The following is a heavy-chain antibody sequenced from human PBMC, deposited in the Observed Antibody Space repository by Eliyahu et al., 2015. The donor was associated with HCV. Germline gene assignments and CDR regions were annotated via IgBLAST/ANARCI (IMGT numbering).Heavy chain of an antibody. CDR1: GGTFSSYT. D-gene: IGHD6-13*01. J-gene: IGHJ3*02. CDR2: IIPILGIA. Sequence: QVQLVQSGAEVKKPGSSVKVSCKASGGTFSSYTISWVRPAPGQGLEWMGRIIPILGIANYAQKFQGRVTITADKSTSTAYMELSSLRSEDTAVYYCARAGSSSWYLYVAFDIWGQGTMVTVSS. V-gene: IGHV1-69*02. CDR3: ARAGSSSWYLYVAFDI.